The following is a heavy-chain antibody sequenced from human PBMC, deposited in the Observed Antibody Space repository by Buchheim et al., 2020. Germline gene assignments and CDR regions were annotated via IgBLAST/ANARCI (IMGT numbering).Heavy chain of an antibody. Sequence: QVQLQESGPGLVKPSETLSLTCTVSGGSVSSGSYYWSWIRQPPGKGLEWIGYIYYSRSTNYNPSLKSRVTISVDTSKNQFSLKLSSVTAADTAVYYCARDCPYYDSSGYHSDDAFDIWGQGT. J-gene: IGHJ3*02. CDR1: GGSVSSGSYY. V-gene: IGHV4-61*01. CDR3: ARDCPYYDSSGYHSDDAFDI. D-gene: IGHD3-22*01. CDR2: IYYSRST.